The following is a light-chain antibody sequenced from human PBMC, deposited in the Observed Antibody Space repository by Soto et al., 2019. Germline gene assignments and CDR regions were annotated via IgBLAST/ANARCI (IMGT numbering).Light chain of an antibody. V-gene: IGKV3-15*01. J-gene: IGKJ5*01. CDR1: QTIKRSS. CDR2: GAS. Sequence: EIVLTQSPATLSVSPVELATLSYMASQTIKRSSLAWYQQKPGQAPRLLIFGASTRVAGIPARFSGSGSGTEFSLTISSLQSEDFAVYYCQQYMNWPTFGQGTRLEIK. CDR3: QQYMNWPT.